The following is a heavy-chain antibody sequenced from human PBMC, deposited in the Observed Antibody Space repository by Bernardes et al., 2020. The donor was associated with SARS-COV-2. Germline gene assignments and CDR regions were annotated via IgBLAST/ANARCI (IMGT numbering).Heavy chain of an antibody. CDR3: ATGRQWLLY. V-gene: IGHV3-48*03. J-gene: IGHJ4*02. D-gene: IGHD6-19*01. CDR1: GFTFTDYE. CDR2: VSNSGHTI. Sequence: GSLRLSCAGSGFTFTDYEMNWVRQAPGKGLEWLAFVSNSGHTISYAESVKGRFTISRDNAKNSLYLQMNSLRVDDTALYYCATGRQWLLYWGPGTLVTVSS.